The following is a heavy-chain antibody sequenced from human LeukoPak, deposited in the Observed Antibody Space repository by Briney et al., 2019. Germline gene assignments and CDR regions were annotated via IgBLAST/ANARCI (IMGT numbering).Heavy chain of an antibody. Sequence: ASVKVSCTTSGYTFTDYYIHWVRQAPGQGLEWMGYLIPNTGGTLYSRKFQGRVTMTRDTSISTAYMELSSLSSDDTAVYYCLREVFGDTTLAPDYWGQGTLVTVSS. CDR1: GYTFTDYY. D-gene: IGHD5-18*01. J-gene: IGHJ4*02. CDR3: LREVFGDTTLAPDY. CDR2: LIPNTGGT. V-gene: IGHV1-2*02.